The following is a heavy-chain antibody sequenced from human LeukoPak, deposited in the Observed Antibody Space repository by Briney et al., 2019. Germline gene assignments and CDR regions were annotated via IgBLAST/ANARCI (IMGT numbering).Heavy chain of an antibody. CDR1: GFTFSSYG. CDR3: AKEHGSTWYDGLYYFDY. CDR2: ISGSGGFT. Sequence: GGSLRLSCAASGFTFSSYGMSWVRQAPGKGLEWVSGISGSGGFTYYADSLKGRFTISRDNSKNMLYLQMNSLRVEDTAVYYCAKEHGSTWYDGLYYFDYWGQGILVTVSS. D-gene: IGHD6-13*01. V-gene: IGHV3-23*01. J-gene: IGHJ4*02.